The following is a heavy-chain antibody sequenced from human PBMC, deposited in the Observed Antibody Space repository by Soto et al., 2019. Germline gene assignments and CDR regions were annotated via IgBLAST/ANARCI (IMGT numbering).Heavy chain of an antibody. CDR3: ATSYGSGSYYNPPYFDY. J-gene: IGHJ4*02. D-gene: IGHD3-10*01. CDR1: GYTLTELS. V-gene: IGHV1-24*01. Sequence: ASVKVSCKVSGYTLTELSMHWVRQAPGKGLEWMGGFDPEDGETIYAQKFQGRVTMTEDTSTDTAYMELSSLRSEDTAVYYCATSYGSGSYYNPPYFDYWGQGTLVTVSS. CDR2: FDPEDGET.